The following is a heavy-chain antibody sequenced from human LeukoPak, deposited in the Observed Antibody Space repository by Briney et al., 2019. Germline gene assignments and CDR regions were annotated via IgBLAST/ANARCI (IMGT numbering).Heavy chain of an antibody. D-gene: IGHD2-2*01. J-gene: IGHJ4*02. CDR1: GFTFSSYS. CDR3: ARDPLGDVVAPAAMVSTEFDY. Sequence: GGSMRLSCAASGFTFSSYSMNWVRQAPGKGLEWVSSISRSITYIYYADSVKGRLKISRDNAKNSLYLQMNSLRAEGTAVYYCARDPLGDVVAPAAMVSTEFDYWGQGTLVTVSS. V-gene: IGHV3-21*01. CDR2: ISRSITYI.